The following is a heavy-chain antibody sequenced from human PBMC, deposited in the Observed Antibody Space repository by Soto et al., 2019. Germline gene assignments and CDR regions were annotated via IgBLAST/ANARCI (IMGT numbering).Heavy chain of an antibody. Sequence: SETLSLTCTVSGGSISSSGYYWGWIRQPPGKGLEWIGSIYYSGSTYYNPSLKSRATISVDTSKKQFSLKLSSVTAADTAVYYCARQGDYYDSSGYYPSFGMDVWGQGTTVTVSS. CDR2: IYYSGST. J-gene: IGHJ6*02. V-gene: IGHV4-39*01. CDR1: GGSISSSGYY. D-gene: IGHD3-22*01. CDR3: ARQGDYYDSSGYYPSFGMDV.